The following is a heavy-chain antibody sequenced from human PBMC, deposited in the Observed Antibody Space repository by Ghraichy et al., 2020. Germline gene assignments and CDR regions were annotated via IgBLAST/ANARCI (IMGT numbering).Heavy chain of an antibody. V-gene: IGHV3-30*04. J-gene: IGHJ3*02. CDR3: ATTESGFGELFPDAFDI. CDR1: GFTFSSYA. Sequence: GSLRLSCAASGFTFSSYAMHWVRQAPGKGLEWVAVISYDGSNKYYADSVKGRFTISRDNSKNTLYLQMNSLRAEDTAVYYCATTESGFGELFPDAFDIWGQGTMVTVSS. D-gene: IGHD3-10*01. CDR2: ISYDGSNK.